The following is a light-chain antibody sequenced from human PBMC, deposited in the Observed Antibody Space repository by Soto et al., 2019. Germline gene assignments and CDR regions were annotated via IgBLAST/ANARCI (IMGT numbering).Light chain of an antibody. CDR3: QQYTAWPLT. V-gene: IGKV3-20*01. CDR1: QSVTSNY. J-gene: IGKJ1*01. CDR2: GIS. Sequence: EVLMTQSPATLPVSPGEGATLSCRASQSVTSNYLAWYQQKPGKAPRLLIHGISNRATGVPERFSGSGSGTDFTLTISRLEPEDFEVYYCQQYTAWPLTFGQGTKVDIK.